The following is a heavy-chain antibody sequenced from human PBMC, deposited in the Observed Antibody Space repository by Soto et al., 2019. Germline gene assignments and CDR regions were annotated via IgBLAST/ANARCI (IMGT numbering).Heavy chain of an antibody. CDR3: AREVGSSSANWFDP. CDR2: ISYDGSNK. Sequence: QVQLVESGGGVVQPGRSLRLSCAASGFTFSSYAMHWVRHAPGKGLEWVAVISYDGSNKYYADSVKGRFTISRVNSKNTLYLQLNSLRAEDTAVYYCAREVGSSSANWFDPWGQGTLVTVSS. CDR1: GFTFSSYA. J-gene: IGHJ5*02. D-gene: IGHD6-6*01. V-gene: IGHV3-30-3*01.